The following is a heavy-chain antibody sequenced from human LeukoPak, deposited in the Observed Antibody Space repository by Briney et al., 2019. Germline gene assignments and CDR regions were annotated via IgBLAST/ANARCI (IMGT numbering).Heavy chain of an antibody. V-gene: IGHV4-38-2*02. CDR1: GYSISSGYY. Sequence: SETLSLTCTVSGYSISSGYYWGWIRQPPGKGLEWIGSIYHSGSTYYNPSLKSRVTISVDTSKNQFSLKLSSVTAADTAVYYCARAPSGYYDSSGDAFDIWGQGTMVTVSS. CDR2: IYHSGST. J-gene: IGHJ3*02. CDR3: ARAPSGYYDSSGDAFDI. D-gene: IGHD3-22*01.